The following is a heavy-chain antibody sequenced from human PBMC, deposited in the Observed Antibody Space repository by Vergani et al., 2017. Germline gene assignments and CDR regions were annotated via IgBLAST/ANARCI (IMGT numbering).Heavy chain of an antibody. J-gene: IGHJ4*02. CDR2: INHSGST. CDR1: GFTVSSNY. V-gene: IGHV4-34*01. CDR3: ARRSGDIIPSNTFDY. Sequence: VQLVESGGGLIKPGGSLRLSCAASGFTVSSNYMSWVRQAPGKGLEWIGEINHSGSTNYNPSLKSRVTISVDTSKSQFSLKLSSVTAADTAVYYCARRSGDIIPSNTFDYWGQGTLVTVSS. D-gene: IGHD3-10*01.